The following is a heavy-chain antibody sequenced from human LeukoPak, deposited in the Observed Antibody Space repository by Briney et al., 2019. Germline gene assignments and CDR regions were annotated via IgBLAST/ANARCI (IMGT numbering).Heavy chain of an antibody. CDR3: AKGGNSWYWGCFDP. Sequence: GGSLRLSCAASGLTFDDYGMTWVRQAPGKGLEWVSGINWNGNRTGYADSVKGRFTISRDNAKNSVYLQMNSLRAEDTAIYYCAKGGNSWYWGCFDPWGQGTLVTVSA. V-gene: IGHV3-20*04. CDR2: INWNGNRT. D-gene: IGHD6-13*01. J-gene: IGHJ5*02. CDR1: GLTFDDYG.